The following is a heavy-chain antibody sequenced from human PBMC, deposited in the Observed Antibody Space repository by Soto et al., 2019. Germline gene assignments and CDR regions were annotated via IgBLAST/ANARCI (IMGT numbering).Heavy chain of an antibody. CDR3: ARAVRTYYDFWSGSDPYWFDP. CDR2: IYYSGST. D-gene: IGHD3-3*01. V-gene: IGHV4-61*08. J-gene: IGHJ5*02. Sequence: SETLSLTCTVSGDSISSGANYWSWIRQPPGKGLEWIGYIYYSGSTNYNPSLKSRVTISVDTSKNQFSLKLSSVTAADTAVYYCARAVRTYYDFWSGSDPYWFDPWGQGTLVTVSS. CDR1: GDSISSGANY.